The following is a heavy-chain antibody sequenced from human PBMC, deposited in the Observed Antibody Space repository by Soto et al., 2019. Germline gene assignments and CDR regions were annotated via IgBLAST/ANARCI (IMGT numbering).Heavy chain of an antibody. CDR3: ARDGDANICFWKDY. CDR2: IWPDGGNK. D-gene: IGHD3-3*01. J-gene: IGHJ4*02. Sequence: GGSLRLSCAASGFTFSDYGMHWVRQAPGKGLQWVAFIWPDGGNKYYAESVKGRFTISRDNSKNSVYLQMNYVRDEDTAVYYCARDGDANICFWKDYRGQLTLVTVS. V-gene: IGHV3-33*01. CDR1: GFTFSDYG.